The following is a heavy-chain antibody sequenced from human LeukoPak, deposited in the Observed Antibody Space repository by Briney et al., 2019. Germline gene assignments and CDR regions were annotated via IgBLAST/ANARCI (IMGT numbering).Heavy chain of an antibody. CDR3: AREGDLFFDY. CDR2: IYSGGST. J-gene: IGHJ4*02. V-gene: IGHV3-53*01. Sequence: PGGSLRLSCAASGFTVSSNYMSWVRQAPGKGLEWVSVIYSGGSTYYSDSAKGRFTISRDNSKNTLYLQMNSLRAEDTAVYYCAREGDLFFDYWGQGTLVTVSS. CDR1: GFTVSSNY. D-gene: IGHD1-26*01.